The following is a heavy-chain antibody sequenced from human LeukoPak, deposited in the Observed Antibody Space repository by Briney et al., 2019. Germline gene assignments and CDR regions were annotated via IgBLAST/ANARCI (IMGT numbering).Heavy chain of an antibody. CDR3: ARRASSSGYFPPPFDF. CDR1: GVSVTSTRYH. D-gene: IGHD3-22*01. V-gene: IGHV4-39*02. J-gene: IGHJ4*02. CDR2: FHSSGSP. Sequence: PSETLSLTCSVSGVSVTSTRYHWAWIRQPPGQGLQWIGGFHSSGSPFYNPSLESRITISLDASDNHFSLKLTSVTAADTAVYYCARRASSSGYFPPPFDFWGQGSLVIVSS.